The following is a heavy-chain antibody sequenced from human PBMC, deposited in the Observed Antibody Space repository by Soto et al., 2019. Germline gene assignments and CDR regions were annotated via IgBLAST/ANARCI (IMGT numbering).Heavy chain of an antibody. CDR3: TTSINMIVVVYS. CDR2: IKSKTDGGTT. J-gene: IGHJ4*02. Sequence: EVQLVESGGGLVKPGVSLRLSCAASGFTFSNAWMSWVRQAPGKGLEWVGRIKSKTDGGTTDYAAPVKGRFTISRDDSTNTLYLQMNSLKTDDTAVYYCTTSINMIVVVYSWSKGTLVTFSS. V-gene: IGHV3-15*01. CDR1: GFTFSNAW. D-gene: IGHD3-22*01.